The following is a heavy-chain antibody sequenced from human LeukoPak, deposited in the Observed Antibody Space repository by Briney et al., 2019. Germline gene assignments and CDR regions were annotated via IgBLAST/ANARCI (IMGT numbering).Heavy chain of an antibody. CDR3: ARGLSGGIDAFDI. V-gene: IGHV4-4*07. CDR1: GGSISSYY. CDR2: IYTSGIT. D-gene: IGHD6-19*01. Sequence: PSEILSLTCTVSGGSISSYYWSWIRQPAGKGLEWIGRIYTSGITKYSPSLKSRVTMSVDTSKNQFSLKLSSVTAADTAVYYCARGLSGGIDAFDIWGQGTMVTVSS. J-gene: IGHJ3*02.